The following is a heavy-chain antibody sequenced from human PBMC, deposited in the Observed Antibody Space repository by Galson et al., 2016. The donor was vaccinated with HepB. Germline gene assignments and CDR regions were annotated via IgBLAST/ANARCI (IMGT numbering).Heavy chain of an antibody. D-gene: IGHD6-19*01. Sequence: SLRLSCAGSGFTFSSYVINWVRQAPGKGLKWVAVISSDGTEKDYADSVTGRFTVSRDNSMNTVFLHLNSLRTDDTGIYYCARDRKWKKNFALADTAEALDIWGQGTMVSVSS. V-gene: IGHV3-30*03. CDR2: ISSDGTEK. CDR1: GFTFSSYV. J-gene: IGHJ3*02. CDR3: ARDRKWKKNFALADTAEALDI.